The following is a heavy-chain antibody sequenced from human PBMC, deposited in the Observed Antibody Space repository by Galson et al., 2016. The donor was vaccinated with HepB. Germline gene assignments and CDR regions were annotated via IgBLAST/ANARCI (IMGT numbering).Heavy chain of an antibody. J-gene: IGHJ6*02. V-gene: IGHV6-1*01. CDR2: IYYRSQWYH. CDR3: ARGHYGTDVYYYGLDV. CDR1: GDSVSSKSAA. Sequence: CAISGDSVSSKSAAWNWFRQSPSRGLECLGRIYYRSQWYHDYAPSVKSRITINPDTSRNLFSLQLSSVTAEDSAVYFCARGHYGTDVYYYGLDVWGQGTTVAVSS. D-gene: IGHD1/OR15-1a*01.